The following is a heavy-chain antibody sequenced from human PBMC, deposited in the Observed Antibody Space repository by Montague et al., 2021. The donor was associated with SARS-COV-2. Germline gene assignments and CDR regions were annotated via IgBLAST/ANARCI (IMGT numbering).Heavy chain of an antibody. CDR1: GGSISSYY. CDR3: ARTEYNWNDWFDP. Sequence: SETLSLTCSVSGGSISSYYWSWIRQSPGKGLEWIGYIFHSGITGYNPSLKSRVTISVDMSKNQFSLQPNSVTAADSAVYYCARTEYNWNDWFDPWGQGTLVTVSS. D-gene: IGHD1-20*01. J-gene: IGHJ5*02. CDR2: IFHSGIT. V-gene: IGHV4-59*13.